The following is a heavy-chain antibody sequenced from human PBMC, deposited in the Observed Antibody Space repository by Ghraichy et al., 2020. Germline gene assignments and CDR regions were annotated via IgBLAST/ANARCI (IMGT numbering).Heavy chain of an antibody. CDR2: IYPGDSDT. CDR1: GYSFTSYW. Sequence: GESLNISCKGSGYSFTSYWIGWVRQMPGKGLEWMGIIYPGDSDTRYSPSFQGQVTISADKSISTAYLQWSSLKASDTAMYYCARDVGATTNPTASWFDPWGQGTLVTVSS. CDR3: ARDVGATTNPTASWFDP. D-gene: IGHD1-26*01. J-gene: IGHJ5*02. V-gene: IGHV5-51*01.